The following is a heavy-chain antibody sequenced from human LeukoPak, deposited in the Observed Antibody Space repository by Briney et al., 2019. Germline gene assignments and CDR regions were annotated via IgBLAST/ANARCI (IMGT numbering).Heavy chain of an antibody. J-gene: IGHJ3*01. D-gene: IGHD2-15*01. Sequence: SQTLFLTCTVFGYTITTTDYSWSWFRQPPVKGLDWIGHFFYSVYNHYTPSLRSRVTISADTSKSQFSLMLTSVNAADTATYYCVRVFNYSWLAVHRDDFAVWGQGTIVSVS. CDR2: FFYSVYN. V-gene: IGHV4-30-4*01. CDR1: GYTITTTDYS. CDR3: VRVFNYSWLAVHRDDFAV.